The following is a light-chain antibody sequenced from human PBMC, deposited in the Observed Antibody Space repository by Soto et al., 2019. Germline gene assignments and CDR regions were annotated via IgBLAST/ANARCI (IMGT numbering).Light chain of an antibody. Sequence: QSALTQPPSASGSPGQTVAISCTGTSSDVGGYNYVSWYQQHPGKAPKLMIYEVNKRPSGVPDRFSGSKSGNTASLTVSGVRPEDEADYYCCSYTDIALDVVFGGGTQLTVL. V-gene: IGLV2-8*01. CDR1: SSDVGGYNY. CDR3: CSYTDIALDVV. J-gene: IGLJ2*01. CDR2: EVN.